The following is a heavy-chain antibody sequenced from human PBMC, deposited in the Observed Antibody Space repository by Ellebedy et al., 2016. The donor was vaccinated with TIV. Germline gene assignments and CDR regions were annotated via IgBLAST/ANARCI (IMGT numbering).Heavy chain of an antibody. CDR2: ISSSSSTI. CDR3: ASAPTTGGGGLIDY. V-gene: IGHV3-48*02. Sequence: PGGSLRLSCAASGFTFSSYSMNWVRQAPGKGLEWVSYISSSSSTIYYADSVKGRFTISRDNAKHSLYLQMNSLRDEDTAVYYSASAPTTGGGGLIDYWGQGTLVTVSS. J-gene: IGHJ4*02. CDR1: GFTFSSYS. D-gene: IGHD1-26*01.